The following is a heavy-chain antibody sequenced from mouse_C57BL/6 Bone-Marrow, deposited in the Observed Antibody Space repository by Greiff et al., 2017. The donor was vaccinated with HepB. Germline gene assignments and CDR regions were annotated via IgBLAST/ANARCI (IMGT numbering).Heavy chain of an antibody. Sequence: EVKLMESGGGLVQPGESLKLSCESNEYEFPSHDMSWVRKTPEKRLELVAAINSDGGSTYYPDTMERRFIISRDNTKKTLYLQMSSLRSEDTALYYCASVYYGSSYWYFDVWGTGTTVTVSS. V-gene: IGHV5-2*01. CDR1: EYEFPSHD. CDR3: ASVYYGSSYWYFDV. J-gene: IGHJ1*03. CDR2: INSDGGST. D-gene: IGHD1-1*01.